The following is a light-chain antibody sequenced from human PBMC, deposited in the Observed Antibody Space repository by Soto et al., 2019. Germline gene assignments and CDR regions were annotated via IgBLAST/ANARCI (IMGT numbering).Light chain of an antibody. CDR1: SSDIAGSSY. Sequence: QSALTQPASVSASPGQSITISCTGSSSDIAGSSYVSWYRQHPGKAPELIIYEVTNRPSGVSYRFSGSKSGDTASLTVSGLQAEDEADYYCSSYTTSHGLVFGGGTKLTVL. CDR2: EVT. CDR3: SSYTTSHGLV. J-gene: IGLJ2*01. V-gene: IGLV2-14*01.